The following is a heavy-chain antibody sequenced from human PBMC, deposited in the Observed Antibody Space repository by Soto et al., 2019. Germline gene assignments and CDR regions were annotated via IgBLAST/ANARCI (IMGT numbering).Heavy chain of an antibody. V-gene: IGHV1-3*01. CDR3: ARPLLSCDYVYPFQH. CDR1: GYTFTDYA. CDR2: INAANDHT. Sequence: QVQLVQSGTEVKKPGASVKLSCKASGYTFTDYAMHWVRQAPGQSPEWMGWINAANDHTKFSQKFQGRVTITRDTSASTVYIEVKSLRSEDTAVYYCARPLLSCDYVYPFQHWGQGTLVIVSS. J-gene: IGHJ1*01. D-gene: IGHD4-17*01.